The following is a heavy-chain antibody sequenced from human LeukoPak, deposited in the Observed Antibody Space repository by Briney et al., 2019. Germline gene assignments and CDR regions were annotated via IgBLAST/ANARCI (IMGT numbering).Heavy chain of an antibody. CDR1: GYTFTNYG. J-gene: IGHJ4*02. CDR3: ARVGYYDSSGYYSPQKAFDY. D-gene: IGHD3-22*01. Sequence: VASVKVSCKASGYTFTNYGISWVRQAPGQGLQWMGWISAKNGNTKYAEKFQGRGTMTTDTSTNTAYMELRSLRSEDTAVYYCARVGYYDSSGYYSPQKAFDYWGQGTLVTVSS. CDR2: ISAKNGNT. V-gene: IGHV1-18*01.